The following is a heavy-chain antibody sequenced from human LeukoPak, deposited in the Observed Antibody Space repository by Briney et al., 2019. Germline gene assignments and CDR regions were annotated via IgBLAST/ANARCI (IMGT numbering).Heavy chain of an antibody. V-gene: IGHV3-30*18. CDR1: GFTLSSYA. J-gene: IGHJ4*02. D-gene: IGHD6-19*01. Sequence: GGSLRLSCAASGFTLSSYAMNWVRQAPGKGLEWVAVISYDGSNKYYADSVKGRFTISRDDSKNTLYLQMNSLRAEDTAVYYCAKDSKQWALDYWGQGMLVTVSS. CDR2: ISYDGSNK. CDR3: AKDSKQWALDY.